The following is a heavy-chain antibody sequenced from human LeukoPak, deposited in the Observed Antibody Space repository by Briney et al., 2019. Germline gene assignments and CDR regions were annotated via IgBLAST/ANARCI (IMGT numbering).Heavy chain of an antibody. CDR3: ARGRSRFGELFGDNAFDI. CDR1: GFTFNSYG. V-gene: IGHV3-30*03. Sequence: GGSLRLSCVTSGFTFNSYGCYWVRQAPGKGLEWVAVISYDGSKRYYADSVKGRFTISRDNAKNTLYLQMNSLRAEDTAVYYCARGRSRFGELFGDNAFDIWGQGTMVTVSS. CDR2: ISYDGSKR. J-gene: IGHJ3*02. D-gene: IGHD3-10*01.